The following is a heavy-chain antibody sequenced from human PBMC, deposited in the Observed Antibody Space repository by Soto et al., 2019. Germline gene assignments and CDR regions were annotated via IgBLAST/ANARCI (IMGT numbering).Heavy chain of an antibody. J-gene: IGHJ5*02. CDR2: IGGSGVST. Sequence: GGSLRLSCAASGFTFSSYAMSWVRQAPGKGLEWVSAIGGSGVSTYYAGSVKGRFTISRDNSKSTLYLHMNSLRAEDTAVYYCAKERFGEFILNWFDPWGQGTLVTVSS. D-gene: IGHD3-10*01. V-gene: IGHV3-23*01. CDR3: AKERFGEFILNWFDP. CDR1: GFTFSSYA.